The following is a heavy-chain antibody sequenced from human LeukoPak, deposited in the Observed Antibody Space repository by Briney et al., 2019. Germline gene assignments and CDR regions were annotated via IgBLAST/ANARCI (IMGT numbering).Heavy chain of an antibody. J-gene: IGHJ5*02. CDR3: ARHGSGSDSRAPNWFDP. V-gene: IGHV4-39*01. Sequence: SETLSLTCTVSGGSISSYYWGWIRQPPGKGLEWIGSIYYSGSTYYNPSLKSRVTISVDTSKNQFSLKLSSVTAADTAVYYCARHGSGSDSRAPNWFDPWGQGTLVTVSS. D-gene: IGHD3-10*01. CDR1: GGSISSYY. CDR2: IYYSGST.